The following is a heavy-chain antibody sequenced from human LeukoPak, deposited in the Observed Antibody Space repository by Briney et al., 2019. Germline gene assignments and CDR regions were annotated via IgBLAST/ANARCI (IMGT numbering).Heavy chain of an antibody. CDR1: GFTFSGSA. D-gene: IGHD3-22*01. Sequence: GGSLRLSCAASGFTFSGSAMHWVRQASGKGLEWVGRIRSKANSYATAYAASVKGRFTISRDDSKNTAYLQMNSLKTEDTAVYYCTRFGHYDSPDIWGQGTMVTVSS. V-gene: IGHV3-73*01. J-gene: IGHJ3*02. CDR2: IRSKANSYAT. CDR3: TRFGHYDSPDI.